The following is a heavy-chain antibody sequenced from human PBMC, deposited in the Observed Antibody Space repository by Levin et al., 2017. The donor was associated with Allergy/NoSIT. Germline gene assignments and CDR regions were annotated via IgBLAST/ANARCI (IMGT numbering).Heavy chain of an antibody. CDR3: VREEGWGDHYGMDV. J-gene: IGHJ6*02. CDR2: IKQDGSET. V-gene: IGHV3-7*01. CDR1: GFTFTSFW. D-gene: IGHD2-21*01. Sequence: GESLKISCAASGFTFTSFWMTWVRQAPGKGPEWVANIKQDGSETYYVDSVKGRFTISRDNAKNSVYLQMSSLRVDDTAVYYGVREEGWGDHYGMDVWGQGTTVTVSS.